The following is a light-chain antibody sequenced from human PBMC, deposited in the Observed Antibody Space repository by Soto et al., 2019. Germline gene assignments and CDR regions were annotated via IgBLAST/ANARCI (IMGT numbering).Light chain of an antibody. J-gene: IGKJ1*01. V-gene: IGKV1-39*01. Sequence: DIQMTQSQSSLSASVGDRVTITCRASQSISSYLNWYQQKPGKAPKLLIYVASNLQGGVPPRFSGSGSGTEFTPTTSSLQPRLLATYYCPQSYLPSHTFGHGTQVEIK. CDR2: VAS. CDR1: QSISSY. CDR3: PQSYLPSHT.